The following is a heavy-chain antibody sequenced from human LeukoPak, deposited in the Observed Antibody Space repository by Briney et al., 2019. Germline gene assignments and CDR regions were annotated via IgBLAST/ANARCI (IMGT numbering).Heavy chain of an antibody. Sequence: GGSLRLSCAASGFTFSSYSMNWVRQAPGKGLEWVSSISSSSSYIYYADSVKGRFTISRDNSKNTLYLQMNSLRAEDTAVYYCAKEMGERITIFRPEAPFDPWGQGTLVTVSS. CDR2: ISSSSSYI. D-gene: IGHD3-9*01. V-gene: IGHV3-21*04. CDR1: GFTFSSYS. CDR3: AKEMGERITIFRPEAPFDP. J-gene: IGHJ5*02.